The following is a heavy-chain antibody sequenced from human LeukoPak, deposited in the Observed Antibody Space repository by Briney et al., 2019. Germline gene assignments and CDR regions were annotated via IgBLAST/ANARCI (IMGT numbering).Heavy chain of an antibody. CDR1: GFTFSSYE. Sequence: GGSLRLSCAASGFTFSSYEMNWVRQAPGKGLEWVSYISSSGSTIYYADSVKGRFTISRDNAKNSLYLQINSLRAEDTAVYYCARSGYCSSTSCYEGNFDYWGQGTLVTVSS. D-gene: IGHD2-2*01. CDR2: ISSSGSTI. J-gene: IGHJ4*02. V-gene: IGHV3-48*03. CDR3: ARSGYCSSTSCYEGNFDY.